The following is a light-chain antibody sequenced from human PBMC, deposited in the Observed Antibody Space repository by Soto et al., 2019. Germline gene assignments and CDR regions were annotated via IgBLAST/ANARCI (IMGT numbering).Light chain of an antibody. J-gene: IGKJ1*01. CDR2: GTS. Sequence: DIQMTQSPSSLSASVGDRVTITCRASQPIINYLNWYQQKSGGAPKVLMYGTSKLQSGVPSRFSGSGSATNFSLTISSLHPEDFATYICQQSYTTPWTFCRGTKVELK. V-gene: IGKV1-39*01. CDR1: QPIINY. CDR3: QQSYTTPWT.